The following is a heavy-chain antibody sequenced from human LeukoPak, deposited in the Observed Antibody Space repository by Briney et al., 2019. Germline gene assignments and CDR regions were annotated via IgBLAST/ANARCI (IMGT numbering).Heavy chain of an antibody. Sequence: GGSLRLSCAASGFTFSSYGMHWVRQAPGKGLVWVAVIWYDGSNKYYADSVKGRFTISRDNSKNTLYLQMNSLRAEDTAVYYCARDWPCSSTSCGGAHDAFDIWGQGTMVTVSS. CDR1: GFTFSSYG. J-gene: IGHJ3*02. V-gene: IGHV3-33*01. D-gene: IGHD2-2*01. CDR2: IWYDGSNK. CDR3: ARDWPCSSTSCGGAHDAFDI.